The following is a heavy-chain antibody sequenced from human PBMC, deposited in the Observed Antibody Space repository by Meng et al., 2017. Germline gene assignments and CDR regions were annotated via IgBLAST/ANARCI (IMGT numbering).Heavy chain of an antibody. CDR2: ISSSSSYI. D-gene: IGHD5-18*01. V-gene: IGHV3-21*01. J-gene: IGHJ4*02. Sequence: WVSSISSSSSYIYYADSVKGRFTISRDNAKNSLYLQMNSLRAEDTAVYYCATHTAMVIYYFDYWGQGTLVTVSS. CDR3: ATHTAMVIYYFDY.